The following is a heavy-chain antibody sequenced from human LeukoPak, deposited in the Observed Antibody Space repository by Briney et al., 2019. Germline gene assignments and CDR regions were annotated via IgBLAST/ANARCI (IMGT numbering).Heavy chain of an antibody. D-gene: IGHD2-2*01. CDR1: GGSISSYY. J-gene: IGHJ4*02. CDR2: IYYSGST. Sequence: MTSETLSLTCTVSGGSISSYYWSWIRQPPVKGLEWIGYIYYSGSTNYNPSLKSRVTISVDTSKNQFSLKLSSVTAADTAVYYCARHVPNQAIDYWGQGTLVTVSS. V-gene: IGHV4-59*08. CDR3: ARHVPNQAIDY.